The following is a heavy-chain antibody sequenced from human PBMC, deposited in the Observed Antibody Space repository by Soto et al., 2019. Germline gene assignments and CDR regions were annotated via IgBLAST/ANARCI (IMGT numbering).Heavy chain of an antibody. D-gene: IGHD3-10*01. CDR1: GGSFSGYY. Sequence: SETLSLTCAVYGGSFSGYYWSWIRQPPGKGLEWIGEINHSGSTNYNPSLKSRVTISVDTSKNQFSLKLSSVTAADTAVYYCARGPGGVEMARWGQGTLVTVSS. CDR2: INHSGST. V-gene: IGHV4-34*01. J-gene: IGHJ4*02. CDR3: ARGPGGVEMAR.